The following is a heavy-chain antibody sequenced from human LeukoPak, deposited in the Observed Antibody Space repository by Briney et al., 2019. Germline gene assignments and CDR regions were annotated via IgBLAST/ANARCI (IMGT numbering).Heavy chain of an antibody. J-gene: IGHJ4*02. CDR3: ARGVTTDVY. D-gene: IGHD4-17*01. Sequence: PAGSLRLSCIASGFTVNSKYMSWVRQAPAKGLEWVSLIYSGESTYYADSVKVRFIISRDNSQNTLYLQMTGLRAEDTAVYYCARGVTTDVYWGQGTLVTVSS. CDR1: GFTVNSKY. V-gene: IGHV3-66*01. CDR2: IYSGEST.